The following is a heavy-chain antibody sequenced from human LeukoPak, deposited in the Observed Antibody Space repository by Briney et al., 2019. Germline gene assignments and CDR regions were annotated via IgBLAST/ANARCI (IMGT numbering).Heavy chain of an antibody. CDR2: ISAYNGNT. CDR1: GYTFTSYG. CDR3: ARGDSIAVAEVAFDI. J-gene: IGHJ3*02. D-gene: IGHD6-19*01. Sequence: ASVKVSCKASGYTFTSYGISWVRQAPGQGLEWMGWISAYNGNTNYAQKLQGRVTMTRDTSTSTVYMELSSLRSEDTAAYYCARGDSIAVAEVAFDIWGQGTMVTVSS. V-gene: IGHV1-18*01.